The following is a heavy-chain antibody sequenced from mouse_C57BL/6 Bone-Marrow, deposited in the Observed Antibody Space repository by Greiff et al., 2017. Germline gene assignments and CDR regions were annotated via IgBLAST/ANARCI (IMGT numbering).Heavy chain of an antibody. D-gene: IGHD2-3*01. CDR2: IYPGNSDT. V-gene: IGHV1-5*01. J-gene: IGHJ3*01. Sequence: EVKLVESGTVLARPGASVKMSCKTSGYTFTSYWMHWVKQRPGQGLEWIGAIYPGNSDTSYNQKFKGKAKLTAVTSASTAYMELSSLTNEDSAVYYCTRSFDGYYTGFADWGQGTLVTVSA. CDR1: GYTFTSYW. CDR3: TRSFDGYYTGFAD.